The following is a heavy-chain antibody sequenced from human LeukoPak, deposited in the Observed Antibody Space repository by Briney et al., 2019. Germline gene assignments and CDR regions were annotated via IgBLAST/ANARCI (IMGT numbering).Heavy chain of an antibody. CDR3: ARDLYSSGWSPYY. V-gene: IGHV3-33*01. J-gene: IGHJ4*02. CDR1: GFTFSSYG. Sequence: GGSLRLSCAASGFTFSSYGMHWVRQAPGKGLEWVAVIWYDGSNKYYADSVKGRFTISRDNSKNTLYLQMNSLRAEDTAVYYCARDLYSSGWSPYYWGQGTLVTVSS. D-gene: IGHD6-19*01. CDR2: IWYDGSNK.